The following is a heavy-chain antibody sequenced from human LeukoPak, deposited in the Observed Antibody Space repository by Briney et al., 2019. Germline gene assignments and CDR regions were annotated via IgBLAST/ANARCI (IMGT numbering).Heavy chain of an antibody. Sequence: GGSLRLSCAASGFTVSSNYMSWVRQAPGEGLEWVSVIYSGGSTYYADSVKGRFTISRDNAKNSLYLQMDSLRAEDTAVYYCASSYYGSGSFYYYYYGMDVWGQGTTVTVSS. CDR1: GFTVSSNY. CDR2: IYSGGST. D-gene: IGHD3-10*01. J-gene: IGHJ6*02. V-gene: IGHV3-66*01. CDR3: ASSYYGSGSFYYYYYGMDV.